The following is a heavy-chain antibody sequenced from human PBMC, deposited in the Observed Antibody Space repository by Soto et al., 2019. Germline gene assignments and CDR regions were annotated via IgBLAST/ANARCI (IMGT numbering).Heavy chain of an antibody. CDR3: AKNLDVWNGYYQSIDY. CDR1: GFTFSSYG. J-gene: IGHJ4*02. Sequence: VGSLRLSCAASGFTFSSYGFHWVRQAPGKGLEWVAVISYDGTNKYYADSVRGRFTISRDNSKNTLSMQMNSLRVEDTAVYYCAKNLDVWNGYYQSIDYWGQGTLVTVSS. V-gene: IGHV3-30*18. CDR2: ISYDGTNK. D-gene: IGHD3-3*01.